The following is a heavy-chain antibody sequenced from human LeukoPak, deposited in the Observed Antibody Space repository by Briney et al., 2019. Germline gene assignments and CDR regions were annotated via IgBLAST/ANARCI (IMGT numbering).Heavy chain of an antibody. D-gene: IGHD3-10*01. CDR3: ARRATTSRFTLVRNNPVRFYYYYMDV. V-gene: IGHV4-34*01. Sequence: KTSETLSLTCAVYGGSFSDYYWSWIRQPPGKGLEWIGEINHSGSTNYNPSLKSRVIISADTSKNQFSLKLSSVTAADTAVFYCARRATTSRFTLVRNNPVRFYYYYMDVWGKGTTVTISS. CDR1: GGSFSDYY. CDR2: INHSGST. J-gene: IGHJ6*03.